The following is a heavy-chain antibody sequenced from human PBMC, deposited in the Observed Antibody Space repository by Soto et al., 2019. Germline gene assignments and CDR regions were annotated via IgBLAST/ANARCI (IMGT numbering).Heavy chain of an antibody. CDR3: AREPSMVRGVFDY. CDR2: ISSSGSTI. CDR1: XXXXXXYY. V-gene: IGHV3-11*01. D-gene: IGHD3-10*01. J-gene: IGHJ4*02. Sequence: QVQLVESGGGLVKXGGSLRXXCAXXXXXXXXYYMXXXRQAPGKGLEWVSYISSSGSTIYYADSVKGRFTISRDNAKNSLYLQMNSLRAEDTAVYYCAREPSMVRGVFDYWGQGTLVTVSS.